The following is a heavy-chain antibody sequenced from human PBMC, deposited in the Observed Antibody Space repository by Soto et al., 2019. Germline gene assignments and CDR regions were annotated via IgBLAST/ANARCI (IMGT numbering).Heavy chain of an antibody. CDR2: IYWDDDK. Sequence: QITLKESGRTLVKPTQTLTLTCTFSGFSLSTSGVSVGWIRQPPGEALEWLALIYWDDDKRYSPSLKSRLTITKDTSTNQVVLTMTNIDPVDTATYYCAHEVNYYDSSDVFDYWGQGTLVTVSS. CDR1: GFSLSTSGVS. D-gene: IGHD3-22*01. CDR3: AHEVNYYDSSDVFDY. V-gene: IGHV2-5*02. J-gene: IGHJ4*02.